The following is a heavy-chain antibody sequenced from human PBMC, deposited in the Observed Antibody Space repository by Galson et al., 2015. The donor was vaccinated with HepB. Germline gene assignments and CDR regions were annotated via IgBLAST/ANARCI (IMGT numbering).Heavy chain of an antibody. V-gene: IGHV3-23*01. CDR3: AKDAPGESPREYYDVSSGSPRAGAFDV. CDR1: GFTFTSYA. J-gene: IGHJ3*01. Sequence: SLRLSCAASGFTFTSYAMSWVRQAPGKGLEWVSGISASGGSTYYAHTVKGRFTIARNNSMNTPYLEMNSLRAEDTAVYYCAKDAPGESPREYYDVSSGSPRAGAFDVWGQGTMVTVSS. CDR2: ISASGGST. D-gene: IGHD3-22*01.